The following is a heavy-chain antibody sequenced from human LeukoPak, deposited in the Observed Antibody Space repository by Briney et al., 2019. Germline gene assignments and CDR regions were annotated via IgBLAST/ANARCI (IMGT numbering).Heavy chain of an antibody. CDR3: ARDLHELRFLEWLLPGDY. J-gene: IGHJ4*02. D-gene: IGHD3-3*01. CDR1: GGTFSSYA. V-gene: IGHV1-69*13. Sequence: GASVKVSCKASGGTFSSYAISWVRQAPGQGLEWMGGIIPIFGTANYAQKFPGRVTITADESTSTAYMELSSLRSEATDVYYCARDLHELRFLEWLLPGDYWGQGTLVTVYS. CDR2: IIPIFGTA.